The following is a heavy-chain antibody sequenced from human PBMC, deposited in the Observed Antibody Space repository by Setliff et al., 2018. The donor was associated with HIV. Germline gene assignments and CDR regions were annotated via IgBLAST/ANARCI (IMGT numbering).Heavy chain of an antibody. J-gene: IGHJ4*02. D-gene: IGHD6-19*01. CDR1: SGSISYYY. V-gene: IGHV4-59*01. Sequence: PSETLSLTCNVSSGSISYYYWSWVRQPPGRGLGWIGYVSHSGSTSYNPSLNSRVTMSVDTPRDQFSLKVRSVTAADTAVYYCARMRGRAVLSYYFDHWGQGRLVTVSS. CDR2: VSHSGST. CDR3: ARMRGRAVLSYYFDH.